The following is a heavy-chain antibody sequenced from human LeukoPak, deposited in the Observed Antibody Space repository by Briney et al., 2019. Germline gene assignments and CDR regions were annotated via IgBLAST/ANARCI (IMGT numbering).Heavy chain of an antibody. Sequence: SETLSLTCTVSGGSISSYYWSWIRQPPGKGLEWIGYIYYSGSTNYNPSLKSRVTISVDTSKNQFSLKLSSVTAADTAVYYCARADTAINALDIWGQGTMVTVSS. J-gene: IGHJ3*02. CDR3: ARADTAINALDI. CDR2: IYYSGST. D-gene: IGHD5-18*01. V-gene: IGHV4-59*01. CDR1: GGSISSYY.